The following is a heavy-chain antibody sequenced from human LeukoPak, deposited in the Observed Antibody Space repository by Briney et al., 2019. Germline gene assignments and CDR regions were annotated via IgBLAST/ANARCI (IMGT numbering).Heavy chain of an antibody. V-gene: IGHV4-39*01. J-gene: IGHJ4*02. CDR2: MFHSGNT. Sequence: PSETLSLTCIVSGGSISSNSYYWGWIRQPPGKGLEWVGSMFHSGNTYYNPSLKSRVTISVDTSKNQFSLKLSSVTAADTAVYYSARHSEYYSGVGSATGYFDCWGQGTLVTVSS. D-gene: IGHD3-10*01. CDR3: ARHSEYYSGVGSATGYFDC. CDR1: GGSISSNSYY.